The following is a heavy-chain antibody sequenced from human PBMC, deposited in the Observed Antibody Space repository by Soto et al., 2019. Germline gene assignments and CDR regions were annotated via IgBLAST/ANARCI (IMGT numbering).Heavy chain of an antibody. Sequence: QITLTESGPTLVKPTQTLTLTCTFSGFSLSSSRVGVAWIRQPPGKALEWLAVIYWDGDKRYSPSLRSRLTITKDTSKNQVVLTITNVDPVDTATYFCAHLMITYGGVVADDAFDFWGQGTMVTISS. CDR2: IYWDGDK. J-gene: IGHJ3*01. CDR1: GFSLSSSRVG. V-gene: IGHV2-5*02. D-gene: IGHD3-16*02. CDR3: AHLMITYGGVVADDAFDF.